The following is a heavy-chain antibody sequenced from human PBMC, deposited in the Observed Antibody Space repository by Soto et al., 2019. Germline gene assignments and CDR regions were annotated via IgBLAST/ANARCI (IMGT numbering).Heavy chain of an antibody. J-gene: IGHJ6*02. D-gene: IGHD5-18*01. CDR2: ISYDGSNK. CDR1: GFTFSSYG. Sequence: VGSLSLSCAASGFTFSSYGMHWVRPAPGKGLEWVAVISYDGSNKYYADSAKGRFTISRDNAKNSLYLQMNSLRAEDTALYYCAKDMRAMVSYYYYYGMDVWGQGTTVTVSS. V-gene: IGHV3-30*18. CDR3: AKDMRAMVSYYYYYGMDV.